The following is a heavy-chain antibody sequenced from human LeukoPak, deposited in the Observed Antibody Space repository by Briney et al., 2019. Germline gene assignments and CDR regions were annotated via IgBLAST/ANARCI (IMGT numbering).Heavy chain of an antibody. V-gene: IGHV3-33*01. J-gene: IGHJ4*02. CDR2: IWYDGSNK. Sequence: GGSLRLSCAASGFTFSSYGMHWVRQAPGKGLEWVAVIWYDGSNKYYADSVKGRFTISRDNSKNTLYLQMNSLRAEDTAVYYCARDPYGSGSYPDYWGQGTLVTVSS. D-gene: IGHD3-10*01. CDR1: GFTFSSYG. CDR3: ARDPYGSGSYPDY.